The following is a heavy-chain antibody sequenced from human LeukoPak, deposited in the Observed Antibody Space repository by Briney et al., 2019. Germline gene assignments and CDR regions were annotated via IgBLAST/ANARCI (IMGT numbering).Heavy chain of an antibody. CDR3: ARYDSSGYLFDY. CDR2: IYSGGST. V-gene: IGHV3-53*04. J-gene: IGHJ4*02. CDR1: GFTVSSNY. D-gene: IGHD3-22*01. Sequence: GGSLRLSCAASGFTVSSNYMSWVRQAPGKGLEWVSVIYSGGSTYYAHSVKGRFTISRHNSKDTLYLQMNSLRAEDTAVYYCARYDSSGYLFDYWGQGTLVTVSS.